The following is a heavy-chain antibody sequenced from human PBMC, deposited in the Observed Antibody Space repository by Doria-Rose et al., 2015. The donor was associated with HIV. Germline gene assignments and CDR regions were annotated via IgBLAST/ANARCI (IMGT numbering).Heavy chain of an antibody. Sequence: QITLKESSPVLVKPTETLTLTCTVSGVSLSSPGMGVSWIRQPPGKALEWLANTFSDYERSYNTSLKSRLTISRGTSKSQVVLTMTDMDPVDTATYYCARIKSSRWYHKYYFDFWGQGTLVIVSA. CDR3: ARIKSSRWYHKYYFDF. D-gene: IGHD6-13*01. CDR1: GVSLSSPGMG. CDR2: TFSDYER. V-gene: IGHV2-26*01. J-gene: IGHJ4*02.